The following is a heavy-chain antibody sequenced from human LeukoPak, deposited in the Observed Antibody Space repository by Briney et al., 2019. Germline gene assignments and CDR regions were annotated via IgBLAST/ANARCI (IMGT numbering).Heavy chain of an antibody. Sequence: GGSLRLSCAASGFTFSSYGMHWVRQVPSKGLEWVAFIRYDGSNKYYADSVKGRFTISRDNSKNTLYLQMNSLRPEDTAVYYCAKDQLAYSSSGYYYMDVWGKGTTVTVSS. D-gene: IGHD6-6*01. J-gene: IGHJ6*03. CDR1: GFTFSSYG. CDR3: AKDQLAYSSSGYYYMDV. CDR2: IRYDGSNK. V-gene: IGHV3-30*02.